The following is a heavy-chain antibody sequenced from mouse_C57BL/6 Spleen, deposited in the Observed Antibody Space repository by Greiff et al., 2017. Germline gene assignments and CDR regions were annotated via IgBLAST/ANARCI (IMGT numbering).Heavy chain of an antibody. Sequence: EVQLQESGGDLVKPGGSLKLSCAASGFTFSSYGMSWVRQTPDKRLEWVATISSGGSYTYYPDSVKGRFTISRDNAKNTLYLQMSSLKSEDTAMYYCARHHGGDVYFDYWGQGTTLTVSS. CDR2: ISSGGSYT. CDR1: GFTFSSYG. J-gene: IGHJ2*01. D-gene: IGHD1-2*01. V-gene: IGHV5-6*01. CDR3: ARHHGGDVYFDY.